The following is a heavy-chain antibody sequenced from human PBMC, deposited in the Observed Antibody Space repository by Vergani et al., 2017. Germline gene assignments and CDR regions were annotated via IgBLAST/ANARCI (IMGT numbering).Heavy chain of an antibody. D-gene: IGHD3-22*01. CDR1: GYTFTSYG. CDR2: ISAYNGNT. Sequence: QVQLVQSGAEVKKPGASVKVSCKASGYTFTSYGISWVRQAPGQGLEWMGWISAYNGNTNYAQKLQCRVTMTKDTSTSTAYMELRSVRSDDAAVYYCARLMLNNYLDSSGSMDVWGQGTTVTVSS. J-gene: IGHJ6*02. V-gene: IGHV1-18*01. CDR3: ARLMLNNYLDSSGSMDV.